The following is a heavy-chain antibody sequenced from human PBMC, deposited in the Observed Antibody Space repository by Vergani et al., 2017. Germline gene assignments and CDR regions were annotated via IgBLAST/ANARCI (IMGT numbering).Heavy chain of an antibody. V-gene: IGHV3-21*01. J-gene: IGHJ4*02. Sequence: EVQLVESGGGLIQPGGSLRLSCEASGFTVSSNYMSWVRQAPGKGLEWVSSISSSSSYIYYEDSVKGRFTISRDNAKNSLYLQMNSLRAEDTAVYYCARPIYSSVNLPGSPYFDYWGQGTLVTVSS. CDR1: GFTVSSNY. CDR2: ISSSSSYI. CDR3: ARPIYSSVNLPGSPYFDY. D-gene: IGHD6-19*01.